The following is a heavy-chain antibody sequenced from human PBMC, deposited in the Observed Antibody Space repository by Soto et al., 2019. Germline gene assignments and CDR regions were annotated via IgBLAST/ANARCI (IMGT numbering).Heavy chain of an antibody. J-gene: IGHJ4*02. CDR3: VKDVHYGDLTGALDY. D-gene: IGHD4-17*01. Sequence: EVQLVESGGGLVQPGGSLRLSCSASGFTFRSHAMHWVRQAPGKGLEYVSGISSNGGNTDYADSVKGRFTISRDNSMRTLYLQMSSLRPEDTAVYYCVKDVHYGDLTGALDYWGQGTLVTVSS. V-gene: IGHV3-64D*06. CDR2: ISSNGGNT. CDR1: GFTFRSHA.